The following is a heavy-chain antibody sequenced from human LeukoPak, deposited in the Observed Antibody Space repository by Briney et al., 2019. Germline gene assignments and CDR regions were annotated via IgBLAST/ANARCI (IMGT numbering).Heavy chain of an antibody. CDR2: IIPMFGRA. J-gene: IGHJ4*02. CDR3: ATDASIYDCRGYYYLW. D-gene: IGHD3-22*01. Sequence: SVKVSCKASGGTFSRYTISWVRQAPGQGLEWMGGIIPMFGRANYAQKFQGRLTITADESSTTAYMELSGLRSEDTAVYYCATDASIYDCRGYYYLWWGQGTLVTVSS. CDR1: GGTFSRYT. V-gene: IGHV1-69*13.